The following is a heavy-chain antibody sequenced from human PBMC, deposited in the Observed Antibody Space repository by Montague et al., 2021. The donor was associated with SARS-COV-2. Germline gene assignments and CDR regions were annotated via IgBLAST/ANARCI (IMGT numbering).Heavy chain of an antibody. CDR1: GFSLSTTGVG. J-gene: IGHJ5*02. CDR2: IYWDDDK. V-gene: IGHV2-5*02. Sequence: PALVKPTQTLTLTCTFSGFSLSTTGVGVGWIRQPPGNSLEWLAPIYWDDDKRYSPSLKTRLAITKDTSKNQVVLTMTNMDPVDTATYYCAQRQDSYDFWSGDNSGQKHGAYNWLDPWGQGNVVTVS. D-gene: IGHD3-3*01. CDR3: AQRQDSYDFWSGDNSGQKHGAYNWLDP.